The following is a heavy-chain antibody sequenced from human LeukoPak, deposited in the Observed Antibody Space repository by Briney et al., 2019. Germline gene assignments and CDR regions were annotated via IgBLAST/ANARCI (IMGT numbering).Heavy chain of an antibody. J-gene: IGHJ6*03. V-gene: IGHV1-18*01. Sequence: GASVKVSCRASGYTFRDYGINWVRQAPGQGLEWMGWISTYNGNTKYAQKLQGRVTMTTDTSTTTAYMELGGLRSDDTAVYYCARAEKPNWGNYYYYCMDVWGKGTTVTVSS. CDR1: GYTFRDYG. CDR2: ISTYNGNT. CDR3: ARAEKPNWGNYYYYCMDV. D-gene: IGHD7-27*01.